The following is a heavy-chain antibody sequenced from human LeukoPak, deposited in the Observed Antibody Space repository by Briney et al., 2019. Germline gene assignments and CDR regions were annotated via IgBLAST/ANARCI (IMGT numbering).Heavy chain of an antibody. D-gene: IGHD3-22*01. Sequence: GGSLRLSCAASGFTFSSYAISWVRQAPGKGLEWVSAISGSGGSTYYAESVKGRFTISRDSSKNTLYLQMNSLRAEDTAVYYCAKGYYDSSGYYVIGAFDIWGQGTMVTVSS. CDR1: GFTFSSYA. CDR3: AKGYYDSSGYYVIGAFDI. CDR2: ISGSGGST. J-gene: IGHJ3*02. V-gene: IGHV3-23*01.